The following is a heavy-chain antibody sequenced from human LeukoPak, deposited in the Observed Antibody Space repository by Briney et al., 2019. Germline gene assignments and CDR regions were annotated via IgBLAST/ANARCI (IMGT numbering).Heavy chain of an antibody. Sequence: SETLSLTGSVSGSSINNYSWNWIRQSPGKGREWIGYIYNSGSTNYNPFLKSRVTISVDTSKNQFSLKLTSVTAADTAVYYCARVGVYCSGGSCYYNRDFDYWGQGTLVTVSS. J-gene: IGHJ4*02. CDR1: GSSINNYS. CDR2: IYNSGST. D-gene: IGHD2-15*01. V-gene: IGHV4-59*12. CDR3: ARVGVYCSGGSCYYNRDFDY.